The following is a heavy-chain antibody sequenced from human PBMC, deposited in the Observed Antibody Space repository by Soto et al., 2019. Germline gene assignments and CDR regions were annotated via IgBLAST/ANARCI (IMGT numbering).Heavy chain of an antibody. CDR3: ARDPTSGSFLV. Sequence: QVQLVESGGSVVQPGRSLRLSCAASGFTFSSSAMHWVRQAPGKGLAWVAVISYDGSNKYYADSVKGRFTISRDNSKNTLYLQMNSLRAEDTAVYYGARDPTSGSFLVWGQGTLVTVSS. D-gene: IGHD3-22*01. CDR2: ISYDGSNK. CDR1: GFTFSSSA. V-gene: IGHV3-30-3*01. J-gene: IGHJ4*02.